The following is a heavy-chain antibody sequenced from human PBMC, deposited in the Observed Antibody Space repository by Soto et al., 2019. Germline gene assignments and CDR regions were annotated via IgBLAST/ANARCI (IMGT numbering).Heavy chain of an antibody. CDR2: STTSGDVT. CDR3: AKTAEQIQLWLGFFDL. J-gene: IGHJ4*02. D-gene: IGHD5-18*01. Sequence: SGGSLILSCAASGFTLSSQAMSWVRQAPGKGLEWVSGSTTSGDVTHYADSVKGRFTISRDNSKNTLYLEMKSLRDEDTAVYYCAKTAEQIQLWLGFFDLWGQGTLVTVSS. V-gene: IGHV3-23*01. CDR1: GFTLSSQA.